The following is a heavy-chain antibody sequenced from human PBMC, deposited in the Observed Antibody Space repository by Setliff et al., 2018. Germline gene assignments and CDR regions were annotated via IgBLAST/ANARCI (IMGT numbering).Heavy chain of an antibody. Sequence: KASETLSLTCAVSGYSISSGYYWGWIRQAPGKGLEWIASIYRSGSTYYSPSLKSRVTISVDTSKNQFPLKLSSVTASDTAVYYCARVARLVLSRNAFDIWGQGTMVTVSS. CDR1: GYSISSGYY. CDR2: IYRSGST. CDR3: ARVARLVLSRNAFDI. J-gene: IGHJ3*02. V-gene: IGHV4-38-2*01. D-gene: IGHD2-2*01.